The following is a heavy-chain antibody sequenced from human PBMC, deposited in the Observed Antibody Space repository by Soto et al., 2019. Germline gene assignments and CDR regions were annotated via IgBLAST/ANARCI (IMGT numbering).Heavy chain of an antibody. V-gene: IGHV3-30*18. CDR3: ANTLPVAATQYYVMDV. Sequence: QVQLVESGGGVVQPGRSLRLSCAASGFTFSSYGMHWVRQAPGKGLEWVAVISYDGSNKYYADPVKGRFTISRDNSKNTLYLQMNSLRAEDTAVYYCANTLPVAATQYYVMDVWGQGTTVTLSS. J-gene: IGHJ6*02. CDR1: GFTFSSYG. CDR2: ISYDGSNK. D-gene: IGHD2-15*01.